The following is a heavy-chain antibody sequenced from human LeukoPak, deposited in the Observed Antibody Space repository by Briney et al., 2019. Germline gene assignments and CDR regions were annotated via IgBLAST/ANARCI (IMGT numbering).Heavy chain of an antibody. D-gene: IGHD2-15*01. CDR2: ISYSGST. J-gene: IGHJ4*02. V-gene: IGHV4-31*03. CDR1: GASISSGGYY. Sequence: SQTLSLTCTVSGASISSGGYYWSWIRQHPGKGLEWIGYISYSGSTYYNPSLKSRVTISVDTSKNQFSLKLNSVTAAYTAVYYSAKQAVEGWYLGQFDYWGQGTLVTVSS. CDR3: AKQAVEGWYLGQFDY.